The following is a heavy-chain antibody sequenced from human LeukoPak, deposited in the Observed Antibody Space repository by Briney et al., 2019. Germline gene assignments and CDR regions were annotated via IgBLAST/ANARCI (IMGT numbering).Heavy chain of an antibody. V-gene: IGHV3-30*02. CDR3: AQDETRYYYGLGSYCDY. CDR2: IRYDGSST. CDR1: GFTFSSYG. J-gene: IGHJ4*02. D-gene: IGHD3-10*01. Sequence: GGSLRLSCAASGFTFSSYGMHWVRQAPGRGLEGVAFIRYDGSSTSYADSAKGRFTISRDNSKNTLYLQMNSLRAEDTAVYYCAQDETRYYYGLGSYCDYWGQGTLVTVSS.